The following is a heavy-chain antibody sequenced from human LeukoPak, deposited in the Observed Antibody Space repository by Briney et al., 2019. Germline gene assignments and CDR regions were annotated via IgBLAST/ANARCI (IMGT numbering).Heavy chain of an antibody. CDR2: IYSAGST. V-gene: IGHV3-53*04. D-gene: IGHD3-9*01. CDR1: GFTVSSNY. J-gene: IGHJ4*02. Sequence: GGSLRLSCAASGFTVSSNYMNWVRQVPGKGLEWVSVIYSAGSTYYADSVRGRFIISRHNFKNTLYLQMNSLRTEDTAVYYCARSIGYDIEGSGYWGQGTLVTVSS. CDR3: ARSIGYDIEGSGY.